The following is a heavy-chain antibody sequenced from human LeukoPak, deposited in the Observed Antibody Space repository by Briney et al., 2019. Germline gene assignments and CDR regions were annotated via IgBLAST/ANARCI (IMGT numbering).Heavy chain of an antibody. Sequence: PGGSLRLSCAASGFTFSSYAMHWVRQAPGKGLEWVAVISYDGSNKYYADSVKGRFTISRDNSKNTLYLQMNSLRAEDTAVYYCATTQTFDYWGQGTLVTVSS. V-gene: IGHV3-30-3*01. CDR2: ISYDGSNK. CDR3: ATTQTFDY. J-gene: IGHJ4*02. D-gene: IGHD2-15*01. CDR1: GFTFSSYA.